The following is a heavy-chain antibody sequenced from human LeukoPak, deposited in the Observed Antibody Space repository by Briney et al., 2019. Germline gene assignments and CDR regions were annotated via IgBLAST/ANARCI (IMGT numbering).Heavy chain of an antibody. V-gene: IGHV4-61*02. Sequence: SETLSLTCTVSGGSISSGSYYWSWIRQPAEKGLEWIGRIYTTGSTNYNPSLKSRLTISVDTSKNQFSLKLSSVTAADTAVYYCARTTEGGYTYDYFYYYYMDVWGKGTTVTISS. CDR2: IYTTGST. CDR1: GGSISSGSYY. D-gene: IGHD5-18*01. J-gene: IGHJ6*03. CDR3: ARTTEGGYTYDYFYYYYMDV.